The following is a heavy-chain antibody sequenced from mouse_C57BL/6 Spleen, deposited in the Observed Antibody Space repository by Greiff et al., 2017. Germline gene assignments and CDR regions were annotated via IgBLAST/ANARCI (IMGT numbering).Heavy chain of an antibody. CDR2: IYPGSGST. D-gene: IGHD1-1*01. Sequence: VQLQQSGAELVKPGASVKMSCKASGYTFTSYWITWVKQRPGQGLEWIGDIYPGSGSTNYNEKFKSKATLTVDTSSSTASMQLSSLTSEDSAVYYCARSNYYGSSYWFAYWGQGTLVTVSA. CDR3: ARSNYYGSSYWFAY. J-gene: IGHJ3*01. CDR1: GYTFTSYW. V-gene: IGHV1-55*01.